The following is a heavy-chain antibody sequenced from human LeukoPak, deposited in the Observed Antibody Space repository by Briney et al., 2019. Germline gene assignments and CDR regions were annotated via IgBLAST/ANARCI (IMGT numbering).Heavy chain of an antibody. V-gene: IGHV4-34*01. CDR2: INHSGST. D-gene: IGHD3-10*01. CDR1: GGSFSSYY. CDR3: ARGTAGSGSYYKVPFDY. Sequence: SETLSLTCAVYGGSFSSYYWSWIRQPPGKGLEWIGEINHSGSTNYNPSLKSRVTISVDTSKNQFSLKLSSVTAADTAVYYCARGTAGSGSYYKVPFDYWGQGTLVTVSS. J-gene: IGHJ4*02.